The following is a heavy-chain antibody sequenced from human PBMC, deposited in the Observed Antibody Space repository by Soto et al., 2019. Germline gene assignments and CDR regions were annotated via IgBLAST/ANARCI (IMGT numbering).Heavy chain of an antibody. D-gene: IGHD3-10*01. CDR2: IIPIFGTA. CDR3: AIDGEEHHPDAFDI. Sequence: GASVKVSCKASGGTFSSYAISWVRQAPGQGLEWMGGIIPIFGTANYAQKFQGRVTMTRDTSTSTVYMELSSLRSEDTAVYYCAIDGEEHHPDAFDIWGQGTMVTVSS. J-gene: IGHJ3*02. V-gene: IGHV1-69*05. CDR1: GGTFSSYA.